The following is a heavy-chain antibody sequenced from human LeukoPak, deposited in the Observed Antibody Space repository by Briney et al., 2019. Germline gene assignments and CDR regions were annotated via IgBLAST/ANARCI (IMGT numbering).Heavy chain of an antibody. J-gene: IGHJ5*02. D-gene: IGHD2-21*01. V-gene: IGHV1-46*01. CDR1: GYTFTNYY. Sequence: ASVKVSCKTSGYTFTNYYMHWVRQAPGQGLEWMGIINPTGGSTSYAQKFQGRVTMTRDTSTSTVYMELSSLRSEDTTVYYCATVAEVKAFDPWGQGTLVTVSS. CDR2: INPTGGST. CDR3: ATVAEVKAFDP.